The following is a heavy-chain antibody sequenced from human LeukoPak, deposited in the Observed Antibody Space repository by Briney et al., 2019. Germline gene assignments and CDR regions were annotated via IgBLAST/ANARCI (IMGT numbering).Heavy chain of an antibody. CDR1: GFTFSTYW. J-gene: IGHJ4*02. CDR3: ARPSFDGRGWGSDH. D-gene: IGHD2-15*01. CDR2: INEDGSEE. V-gene: IGHV3-7*01. Sequence: GGSLRLSCVASGFTFSTYWMSWVRQAPGKGLEWVANINEDGSEENYVDSVKGRLTISRDNAKKSLYLQMDRLRDDATDVYSCARPSFDGRGWGSDHWGQGTLVTVGS.